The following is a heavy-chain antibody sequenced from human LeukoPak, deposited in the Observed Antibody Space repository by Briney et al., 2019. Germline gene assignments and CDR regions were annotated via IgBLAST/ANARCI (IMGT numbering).Heavy chain of an antibody. Sequence: IPGGSLRLSCAASGFTFSSYSMNWVRQAPGKGLEWVSSISSSSSFIYYADSVKGRFTISRDNSKNTLCLQMNSLRAEDTAIYYCAKHFSSAYYSNFDYWGQGTLVTVSS. V-gene: IGHV3-21*04. D-gene: IGHD3-22*01. CDR1: GFTFSSYS. CDR3: AKHFSSAYYSNFDY. CDR2: ISSSSSFI. J-gene: IGHJ4*02.